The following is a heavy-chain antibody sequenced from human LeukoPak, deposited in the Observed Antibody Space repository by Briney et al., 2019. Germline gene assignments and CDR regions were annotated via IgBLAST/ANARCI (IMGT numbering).Heavy chain of an antibody. V-gene: IGHV3-11*06. CDR2: ISSSSSYT. CDR3: ARDFSSSWPFDY. CDR1: GFTFSDYY. J-gene: IGHJ4*02. Sequence: GGSLRLSCAASGFTFSDYYMSWIRQAPGKGLEWVSYISSSSSYTNNADSVKGRFTISRDNAKNSLYLQMNSLRAEDTAGYYCARDFSSSWPFDYWGQGTLVTVSS. D-gene: IGHD6-13*01.